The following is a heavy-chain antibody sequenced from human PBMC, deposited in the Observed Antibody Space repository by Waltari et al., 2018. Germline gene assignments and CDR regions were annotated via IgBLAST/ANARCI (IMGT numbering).Heavy chain of an antibody. CDR2: ISPSSGGT. Sequence: QVQLVQSGAEVKNPWASVKVPCEASGYPFTYYYIHGVRQAPGQGLEWMGRISPSSGGTSYAQKFQGRVSMTRDTSINTAFMELSSLRSDDTAMFYCARETSSGWLWGQGTLVTVSS. D-gene: IGHD6-19*01. CDR3: ARETSSGWL. V-gene: IGHV1-2*06. J-gene: IGHJ4*02. CDR1: GYPFTYYY.